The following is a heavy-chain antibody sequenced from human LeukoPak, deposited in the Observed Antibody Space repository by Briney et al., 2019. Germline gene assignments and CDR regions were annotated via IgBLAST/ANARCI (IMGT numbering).Heavy chain of an antibody. CDR1: GASINTSS. V-gene: IGHV4-59*03. J-gene: IGHJ3*01. D-gene: IGHD3/OR15-3a*01. Sequence: KSSETLSLTCSVSGASINTSSCNWFRQPPGKGLEWIGYFSASGNTKYSPSLKSRVIISRDTSKNQVSLRLTSVAAADTAVYYCAKWTGSGFDVWGQGTMVTVSS. CDR3: AKWTGSGFDV. CDR2: FSASGNT.